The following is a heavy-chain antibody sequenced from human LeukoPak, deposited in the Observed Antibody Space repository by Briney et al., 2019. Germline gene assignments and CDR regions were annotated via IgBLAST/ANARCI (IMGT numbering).Heavy chain of an antibody. CDR1: GFTFSSYG. CDR2: IWYDGSNK. V-gene: IGHV3-33*01. J-gene: IGHJ6*02. CDR3: ARDRNDQGMDV. D-gene: IGHD1-1*01. Sequence: GGSLRLSCAASGFTFSSYGMHWVRQAPGKGLEWVAVIWYDGSNKYYADSVKGRFTISRDNSKNTLYLQMNSLRAEDTAVYYRARDRNDQGMDVWGQGTTVTVSS.